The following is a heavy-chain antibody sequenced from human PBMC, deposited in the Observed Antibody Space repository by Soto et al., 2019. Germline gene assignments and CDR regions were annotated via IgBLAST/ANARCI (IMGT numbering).Heavy chain of an antibody. V-gene: IGHV3-48*01. D-gene: IGHD3-10*01. CDR2: ISSSSSNI. Sequence: EVQLVESGGGLVQPGGSLRLSCAASGFTFSSYSMNWVRQAPGKGLEWVSYISSSSSNIYYADSVKGRFTISRDNAKNSLYLQMNSLRAEDTAVYYCARGRGYYGSASGYWGQGTLVTVSS. CDR1: GFTFSSYS. J-gene: IGHJ4*02. CDR3: ARGRGYYGSASGY.